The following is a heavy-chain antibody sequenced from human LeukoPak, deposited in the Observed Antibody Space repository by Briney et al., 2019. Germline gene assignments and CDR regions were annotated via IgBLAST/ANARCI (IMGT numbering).Heavy chain of an antibody. J-gene: IGHJ4*02. Sequence: RTGGSLRLSCAASGFTFISYAMSWVRQAPGKGLEWVSAISGSGGSTYYADSVKGRFTISRDNSKNTLYLQMNSLRAEDTAVYYCAKGMGSSWYWSIGYWGQGTLVTVSS. D-gene: IGHD6-13*01. CDR2: ISGSGGST. V-gene: IGHV3-23*01. CDR3: AKGMGSSWYWSIGY. CDR1: GFTFISYA.